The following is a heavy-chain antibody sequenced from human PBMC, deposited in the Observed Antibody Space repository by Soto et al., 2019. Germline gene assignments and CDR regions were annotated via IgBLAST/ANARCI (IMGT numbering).Heavy chain of an antibody. CDR1: GCSISSYY. CDR3: AKFFDYGDYRIDF. J-gene: IGHJ4*02. V-gene: IGHV4-59*01. CDR2: IYYSGST. Sequence: PSETLSLPCPVSGCSISSYYWSWIRQPPGKGLEWIGYIYYSGSTNYNPSLKSRVTISVDTSKNQFSLKLSSVTAADTAVYYCAKFFDYGDYRIDFWGQGTLVTVSS. D-gene: IGHD4-17*01.